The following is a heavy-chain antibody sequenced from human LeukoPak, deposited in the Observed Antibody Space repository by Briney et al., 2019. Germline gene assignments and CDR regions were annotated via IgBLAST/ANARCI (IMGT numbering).Heavy chain of an antibody. V-gene: IGHV3-30*04. Sequence: GGSLRLSCAASGFTFSSYAMHWVRQAPGKGLEWVAVISYDGSNKYYADSVKGRFTISRDNSKNTLYLQMNSLRAEDTAVYYCANLLGYCSGGSCMIDHWGQGTLVTVSS. J-gene: IGHJ4*02. CDR1: GFTFSSYA. D-gene: IGHD2-15*01. CDR3: ANLLGYCSGGSCMIDH. CDR2: ISYDGSNK.